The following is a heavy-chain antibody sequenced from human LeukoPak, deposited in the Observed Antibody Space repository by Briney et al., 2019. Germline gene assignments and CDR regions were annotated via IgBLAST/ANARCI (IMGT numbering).Heavy chain of an antibody. Sequence: GASVKVSCTASGYTFTGFYMHWLRQGPGQGLEWMGWINPNTGATNYAQKFQGRVTMTRDTSITTAYMELSRLTSDDTAVYYCASLGDYFGSGSYAPFDYWGQGTLVTVSS. V-gene: IGHV1-2*02. CDR2: INPNTGAT. J-gene: IGHJ4*02. D-gene: IGHD3-10*01. CDR1: GYTFTGFY. CDR3: ASLGDYFGSGSYAPFDY.